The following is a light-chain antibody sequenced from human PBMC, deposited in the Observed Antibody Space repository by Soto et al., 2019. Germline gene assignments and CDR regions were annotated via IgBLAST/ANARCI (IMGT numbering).Light chain of an antibody. CDR3: QQYGTSPLT. CDR1: QSIGNNY. V-gene: IGKV3-20*01. J-gene: IGKJ4*01. CDR2: GAS. Sequence: EIVLTQSPGTLSLSPGERATLSCRASQSIGNNYLAWYQQKPDQAPRLLIFGASNRATGIPDRFSGSGSGTDFTLSISRLEPEDFAVYYCQQYGTSPLTFGGGARLEVK.